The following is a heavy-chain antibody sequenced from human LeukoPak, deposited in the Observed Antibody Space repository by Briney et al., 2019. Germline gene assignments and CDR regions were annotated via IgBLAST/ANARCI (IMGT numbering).Heavy chain of an antibody. Sequence: GESQRLSCAASGFTFSNSAMHWVRQAPGKGLEWVAVISYDGTNKYYADSVKGRFTISRDDSKNTLYLQMHSLRPEDTAVYYCAREAAVAGFCMDVWGQGTTVTVSS. D-gene: IGHD6-19*01. CDR1: GFTFSNSA. CDR2: ISYDGTNK. CDR3: AREAAVAGFCMDV. J-gene: IGHJ6*02. V-gene: IGHV3-30*04.